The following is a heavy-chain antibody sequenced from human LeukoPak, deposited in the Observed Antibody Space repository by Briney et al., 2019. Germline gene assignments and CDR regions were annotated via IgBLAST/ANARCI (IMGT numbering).Heavy chain of an antibody. CDR3: AREPDWFDP. J-gene: IGHJ5*02. CDR1: GFTFSTYT. V-gene: IGHV3-21*01. CDR2: ITTSSSYI. Sequence: GGSLRLSCAASGFTFSTYTMNWVRQAPGKGLEWVSSITTSSSYIYYADSVKGRFTISRDNAKNSLYLQMNSLRAEDTAVYYCAREPDWFDPWGQGTLVTVSS.